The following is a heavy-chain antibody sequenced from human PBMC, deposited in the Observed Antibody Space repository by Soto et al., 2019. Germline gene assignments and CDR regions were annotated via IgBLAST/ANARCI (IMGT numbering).Heavy chain of an antibody. D-gene: IGHD3-22*01. V-gene: IGHV1-69*13. J-gene: IGHJ5*02. CDR1: GGTFSSYA. CDR3: ARDRDYYDSGYPYNWFDP. Sequence: AASVKVSCKASGGTFSSYAISWVRQAPGQGLEWMGGIIPIFGTANYAQKFQGRVTITADESTSTAYMELSSLRSEDTAVYYCARDRDYYDSGYPYNWFDPWGQGTLVTVSS. CDR2: IIPIFGTA.